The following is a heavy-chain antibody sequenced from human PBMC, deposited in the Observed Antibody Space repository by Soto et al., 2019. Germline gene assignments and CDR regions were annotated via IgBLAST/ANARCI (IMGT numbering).Heavy chain of an antibody. D-gene: IGHD1-26*01. CDR3: AKDRRADWESYACDAMDV. CDR2: IIPIYGTA. Sequence: QVQLVQSGAEVKKPGSSVKVSCKASGGTFSSFTISWVRQAPGQGLEWMGGIIPIYGTANYAQKFQGRVTITADASTKTAYMKLGSLRSEDTAVYYCAKDRRADWESYACDAMDVWGQGTTVTV. V-gene: IGHV1-69*01. J-gene: IGHJ6*02. CDR1: GGTFSSFT.